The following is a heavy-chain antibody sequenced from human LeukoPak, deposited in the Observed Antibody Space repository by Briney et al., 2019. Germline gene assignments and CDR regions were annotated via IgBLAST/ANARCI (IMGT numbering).Heavy chain of an antibody. V-gene: IGHV4-59*02. CDR3: ARDYGGKFDY. J-gene: IGHJ4*02. Sequence: PGGSLRLSCAASGFTVSSNYMSWVRQAPGKGLEWIGYISYSGNTKYNPSLKSRVTISVDTSKNQFSLKLSSVTAADTAVYYCARDYGGKFDYWGQGTLVTVSS. CDR1: GFTVSSNY. D-gene: IGHD4-23*01. CDR2: ISYSGNT.